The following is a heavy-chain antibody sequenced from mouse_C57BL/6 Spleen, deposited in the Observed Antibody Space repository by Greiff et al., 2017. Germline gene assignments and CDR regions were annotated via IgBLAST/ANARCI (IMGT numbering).Heavy chain of an antibody. CDR1: GFTFSNYW. Sequence: EVQVEESGGGLVQPGGSMKLSCVASGFTFSNYWMNWVRQSPEKGLEWVAQIRLKSDNYATHYAESVKGRFTISRDDSKSSVYLQMNNLRAEATGIYYCTGEDYGSSPFFDYWGQGTTLTVSS. CDR2: IRLKSDNYAT. J-gene: IGHJ2*01. V-gene: IGHV6-3*01. CDR3: TGEDYGSSPFFDY. D-gene: IGHD1-1*01.